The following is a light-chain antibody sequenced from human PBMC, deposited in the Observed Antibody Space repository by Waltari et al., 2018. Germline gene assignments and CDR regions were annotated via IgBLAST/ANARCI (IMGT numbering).Light chain of an antibody. Sequence: SSALTQDPVVSVAFGQTVSITCQGDSLRKYDASWYQQKPGPAPLLVIDGKDNRPSGIPDRFSGSSSGNTAALTITGAQAEDEADYYCESRDSSGNQYVFGTGTKVSVL. CDR2: GKD. CDR1: SLRKYD. J-gene: IGLJ1*01. CDR3: ESRDSSGNQYV. V-gene: IGLV3-19*01.